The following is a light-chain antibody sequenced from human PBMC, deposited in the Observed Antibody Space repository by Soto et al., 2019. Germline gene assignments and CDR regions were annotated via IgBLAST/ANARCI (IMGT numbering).Light chain of an antibody. CDR2: DAS. V-gene: IGKV3-20*01. CDR1: QSVTSSY. Sequence: DSVLTQSPGTLSLSPGERVTLSCRAGQSVTSSYLAWYQQKPGQAPRLLIYDASSRATGIPDRFSGSGSGTDFTLTISRLELEDFAVYYCQQYGSSLLTFGGGTKVDIK. CDR3: QQYGSSLLT. J-gene: IGKJ4*01.